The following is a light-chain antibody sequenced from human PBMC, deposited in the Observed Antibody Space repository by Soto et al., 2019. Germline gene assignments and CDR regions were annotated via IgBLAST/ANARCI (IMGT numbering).Light chain of an antibody. V-gene: IGKV3-15*01. Sequence: EIVLTQSPATLSLSPGERATLSYRASQSVSNYLAWYQQKPAQAPRLLIYGASTRATGIPARFSGSGSGTEFTLTISSLQSEDFALYYCQQYSEWPWTFGQGTKVDIK. J-gene: IGKJ1*01. CDR1: QSVSNY. CDR2: GAS. CDR3: QQYSEWPWT.